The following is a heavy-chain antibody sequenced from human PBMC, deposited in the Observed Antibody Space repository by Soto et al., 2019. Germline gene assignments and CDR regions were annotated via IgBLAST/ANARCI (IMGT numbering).Heavy chain of an antibody. CDR1: GDTFSSYA. CDR3: ARDSYCSGGSCPDGRFDS. D-gene: IGHD2-15*01. CDR2: IIPLFGTT. J-gene: IGHJ5*01. Sequence: QVQLVQSGTEVKKPGSSVKVSCKASGDTFSSYAISWVRQAPGQGLKWMGGIIPLFGTTNYAPNFQGRVTITADKSTSTAYMVLTSLTSEDTALYYCARDSYCSGGSCPDGRFDSWGQGTLVTVSP. V-gene: IGHV1-69*06.